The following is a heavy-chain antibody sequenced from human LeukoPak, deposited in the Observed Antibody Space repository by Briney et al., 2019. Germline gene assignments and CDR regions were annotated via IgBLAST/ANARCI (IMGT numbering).Heavy chain of an antibody. Sequence: ASVKVSCKASGYTFTSYGISWVRQAPGQGLEWMGIINPSGGSTSYAQKFQGRVTMTRDTSTSTVYMELSSLRSEDTAVYYCATDMLGAMSAMSDYWGQGTLVTVSS. CDR3: ATDMLGAMSAMSDY. D-gene: IGHD2-21*01. CDR2: INPSGGST. CDR1: GYTFTSYG. J-gene: IGHJ4*02. V-gene: IGHV1-46*01.